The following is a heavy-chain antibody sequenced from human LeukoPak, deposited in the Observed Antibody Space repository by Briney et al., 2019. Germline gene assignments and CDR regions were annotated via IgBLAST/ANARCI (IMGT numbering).Heavy chain of an antibody. V-gene: IGHV3-20*04. CDR3: ARDVSNIVVVIPFDY. J-gene: IGHJ4*02. CDR1: GFTFDDYG. CDR2: INWNGGST. Sequence: PGGSLRLSCAASGFTFDDYGMSWVRQAPGKGLEWVSGINWNGGSTGYADSVKGRFTISRDNAKNSLYLQMNSLRAEDTALYYCARDVSNIVVVIPFDYWGQGTLVTVSS. D-gene: IGHD3-22*01.